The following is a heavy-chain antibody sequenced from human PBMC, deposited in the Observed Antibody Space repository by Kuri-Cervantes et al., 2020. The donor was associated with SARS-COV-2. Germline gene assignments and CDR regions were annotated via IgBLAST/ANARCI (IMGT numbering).Heavy chain of an antibody. CDR3: AHTITTVTTFGNWFDP. Sequence: SGPTLVKPTQTLTLTCTFSGFSLSTSGVGVGWIRQPPGKALEWLALIYWDDDKRYSPSLKSRLTITEDTSKNQVVLTMTNMDPVDTATYYCAHTITTVTTFGNWFDPWGQGTLVTVSS. CDR2: IYWDDDK. CDR1: GFSLSTSGVG. D-gene: IGHD4-17*01. J-gene: IGHJ5*02. V-gene: IGHV2-5*02.